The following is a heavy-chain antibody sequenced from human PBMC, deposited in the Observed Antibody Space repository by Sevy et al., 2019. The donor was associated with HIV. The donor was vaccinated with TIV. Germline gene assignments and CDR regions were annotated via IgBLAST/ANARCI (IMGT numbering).Heavy chain of an antibody. D-gene: IGHD3-22*01. CDR3: ATPMIADAFDI. J-gene: IGHJ3*02. V-gene: IGHV3-48*03. CDR1: GFTFSSYE. Sequence: GGSLRLSCAASGFTFSSYEMNWVRQAPGKGLEWVSYISSSGSTIYYADSVKGRFTISRDNANNSLYLQMNSLRAEDTAVYYCATPMIADAFDIWGQGTMVTVSS. CDR2: ISSSGSTI.